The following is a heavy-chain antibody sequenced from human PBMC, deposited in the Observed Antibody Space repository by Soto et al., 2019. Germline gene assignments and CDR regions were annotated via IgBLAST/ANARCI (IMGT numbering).Heavy chain of an antibody. Sequence: QVQLVESGGGVVQPGRSLRLSCAASGFTFSSYGMHWVRQAPGKGLEWVSVISYDGSNEYYADSVKGRFTISRDNSKSALSLEMNSLRAKDTAVYYCAKDRSGSSGQGLDYWGQGTLVTVAS. CDR3: AKDRSGSSGQGLDY. V-gene: IGHV3-30*18. CDR1: GFTFSSYG. D-gene: IGHD1-26*01. J-gene: IGHJ4*02. CDR2: ISYDGSNE.